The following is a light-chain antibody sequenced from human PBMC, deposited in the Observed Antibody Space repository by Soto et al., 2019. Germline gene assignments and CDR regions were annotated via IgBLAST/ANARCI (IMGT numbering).Light chain of an antibody. CDR1: QSVGSN. Sequence: EIVMTQSPVTLSLSPGERATLSCRATQSVGSNLAWFQQIPGQAPRLLIYAATNRAPGIPARFSGSESGTEFTLTISSLQSEDFAVYYCQQYNSWPRTFGQGTKVEIK. V-gene: IGKV3D-15*01. CDR3: QQYNSWPRT. CDR2: AAT. J-gene: IGKJ1*01.